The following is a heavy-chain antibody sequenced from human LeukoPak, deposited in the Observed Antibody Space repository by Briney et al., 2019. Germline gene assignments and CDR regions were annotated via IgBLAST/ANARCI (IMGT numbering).Heavy chain of an antibody. D-gene: IGHD1-1*01. J-gene: IGHJ4*02. CDR3: VRGGQSTNCFDY. Sequence: GGSLRLPCAASGFIFSSYAMQWVRQAPGKELECISAITGNGGGTFYADSVKGRFTISRDNSKNTLFLQMDSLKAEDMAVYYCVRGGQSTNCFDYWGQGILVTVSS. CDR1: GFIFSSYA. V-gene: IGHV3-64*02. CDR2: ITGNGGGT.